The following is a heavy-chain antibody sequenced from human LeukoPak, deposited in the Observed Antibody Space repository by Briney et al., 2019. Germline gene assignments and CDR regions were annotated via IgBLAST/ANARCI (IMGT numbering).Heavy chain of an antibody. CDR2: IGGSGGRT. Sequence: GGSLRLSCAASGFTFSSYAMSWVRQAPGKGLEWVSAIGGSGGRTDYADAVKGRFTISRDNSRNTLYLQMTSLRAEDTAVYYCVRDTGVSAYNDYWGQGTLVTVSS. CDR1: GFTFSSYA. J-gene: IGHJ4*02. CDR3: VRDTGVSAYNDY. D-gene: IGHD2-8*02. V-gene: IGHV3-23*01.